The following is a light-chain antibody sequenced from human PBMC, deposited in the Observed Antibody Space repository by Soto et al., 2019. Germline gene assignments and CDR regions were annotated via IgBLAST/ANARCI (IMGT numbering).Light chain of an antibody. J-gene: IGKJ2*01. CDR1: QGISTY. V-gene: IGKV1-39*01. CDR3: QQSYSTPYT. CDR2: AAS. Sequence: DIQMTQSPSSLSASVGDRVTITCRASQGISTYLNWYQQKPGKAPKLLIYAASSLQSGVPSRFSGSESETDFTLTISSLQPEDFANYSCQQSYSTPYTFGQGTKVDIK.